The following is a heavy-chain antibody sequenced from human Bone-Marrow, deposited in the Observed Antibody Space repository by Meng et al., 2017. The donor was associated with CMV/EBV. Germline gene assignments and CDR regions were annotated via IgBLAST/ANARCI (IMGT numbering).Heavy chain of an antibody. Sequence: GGSLRLSCAASGFTFSSYSMNWVRQAPGKGLEWVSSISTSSSYIYYADSVKGRFTISRDNAKNSLYLQMNSLRAEDTAVYYCARGRGSLLGIWGQGTMVTVSS. CDR2: ISTSSSYI. V-gene: IGHV3-21*01. CDR3: ARGRGSLLGI. J-gene: IGHJ3*02. D-gene: IGHD3-16*01. CDR1: GFTFSSYS.